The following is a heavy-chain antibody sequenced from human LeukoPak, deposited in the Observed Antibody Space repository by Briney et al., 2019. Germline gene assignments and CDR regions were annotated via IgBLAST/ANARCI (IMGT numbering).Heavy chain of an antibody. V-gene: IGHV3-30*18. CDR2: ISFDGSNQ. D-gene: IGHD1-26*01. CDR1: GFTFSNNN. Sequence: GGSLRLSCAASGFTFSNNNMHWVRQAPGKGLEWVALISFDGSNQYYADSVKGRFTISRDNSKDTLFLQMNSLRAEDTAVYNCAQGRNRSWAFDYWGQGTLVTVSS. CDR3: AQGRNRSWAFDY. J-gene: IGHJ4*02.